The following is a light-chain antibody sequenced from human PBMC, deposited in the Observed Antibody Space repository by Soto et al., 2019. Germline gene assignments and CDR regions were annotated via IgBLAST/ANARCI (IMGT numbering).Light chain of an antibody. CDR1: QSLLHTNGYTY. CDR3: MQTLHTPQT. CDR2: LGS. V-gene: IGKV2-28*01. J-gene: IGKJ1*01. Sequence: TVMTQSPLSLPVTPGEPASISCRSGQSLLHTNGYTYLDWYLQKPGQSPQLLISLGSNRASGVPDRFSGSGSGTDFTLKISRVEAEDVGVYYCMQTLHTPQTFGQGTKVDIK.